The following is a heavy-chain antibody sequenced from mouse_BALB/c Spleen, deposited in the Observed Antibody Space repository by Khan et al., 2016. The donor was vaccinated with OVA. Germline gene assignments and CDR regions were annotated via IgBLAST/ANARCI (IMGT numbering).Heavy chain of an antibody. Sequence: EVQLQESGAELVKPGASVKLSCTASGFNIKDTYMHWMKQRPEQGLEWIGRIDPANGYTKYDPKFLDKATIAADTSSNTAYLQLSSLTSEDTAVYYGAKDYWDTFAYWGQGTLVTVSA. V-gene: IGHV14-3*02. J-gene: IGHJ3*01. D-gene: IGHD4-1*01. CDR1: GFNIKDTY. CDR2: IDPANGYT. CDR3: AKDYWDTFAY.